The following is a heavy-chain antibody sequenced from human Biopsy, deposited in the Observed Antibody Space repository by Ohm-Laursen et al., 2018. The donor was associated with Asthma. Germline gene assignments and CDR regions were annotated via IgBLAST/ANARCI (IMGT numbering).Heavy chain of an antibody. V-gene: IGHV3-30*18. D-gene: IGHD1-26*01. J-gene: IGHJ4*02. CDR3: AKDVFPGWELRRGPDY. CDR1: GFSFSNYG. CDR2: ISFDGTNR. Sequence: SLRLSCSASGFSFSNYGMHWVRQAPGKGLDWVAVISFDGTNRNYTDSVKGRFTISRDNSRNTLHLEMNSLRAEDTAVYYCAKDVFPGWELRRGPDYWGQGTLVTVSS.